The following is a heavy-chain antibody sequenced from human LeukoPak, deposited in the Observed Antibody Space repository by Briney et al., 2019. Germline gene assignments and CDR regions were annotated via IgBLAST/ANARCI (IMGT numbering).Heavy chain of an antibody. D-gene: IGHD6-6*01. Sequence: PSETLSLTCAVYGGSFSGYYWSWIRQPPGKGLEWIGEINHSGSTNYNPSLKSRVTISVDTSKNQFSLKLSSVTAADTAVYYCVRGSRAVLRYFQHWGQGTLVTVSS. V-gene: IGHV4-34*01. J-gene: IGHJ1*01. CDR1: GGSFSGYY. CDR3: VRGSRAVLRYFQH. CDR2: INHSGST.